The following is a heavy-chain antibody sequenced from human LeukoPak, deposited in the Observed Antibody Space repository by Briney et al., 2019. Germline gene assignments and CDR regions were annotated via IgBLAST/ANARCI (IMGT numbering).Heavy chain of an antibody. D-gene: IGHD2-2*01. CDR3: ARAVRDIVVVPAADYYYYYMDV. CDR2: INPNSGGT. CDR1: GYTFNGYY. J-gene: IGHJ6*03. V-gene: IGHV1-2*02. Sequence: ASVKVSCKASGYTFNGYYMHWVRQAPGQGLEWMGWINPNSGGTNFAQKFQGRATMTRDTSISTAYMELRRLRSDDTAVYYCARAVRDIVVVPAADYYYYYMDVWGKGTTVTVSS.